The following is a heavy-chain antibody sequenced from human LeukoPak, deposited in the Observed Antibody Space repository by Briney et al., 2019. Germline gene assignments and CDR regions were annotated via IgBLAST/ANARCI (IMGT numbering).Heavy chain of an antibody. D-gene: IGHD3-3*01. CDR1: GFTFSSYT. J-gene: IGHJ5*02. CDR3: ARAFYRFGVVTGWFDP. Sequence: GGSLRPSCAASGFTFSSYTMHWVRQAPGKGLEWVAVISYDGSNKYYADSVKGRFTISRDTSKNTLYLQMNSLRAEDTAVYSCARAFYRFGVVTGWFDPWGQGTLVTVSS. V-gene: IGHV3-30*01. CDR2: ISYDGSNK.